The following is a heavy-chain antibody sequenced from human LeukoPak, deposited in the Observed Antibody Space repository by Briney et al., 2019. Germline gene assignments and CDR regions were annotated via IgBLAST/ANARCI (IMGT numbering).Heavy chain of an antibody. CDR2: IRYDGSNK. CDR1: GFTFSSYG. CDR3: ANLATYYDILTGVPTGAFDI. J-gene: IGHJ3*02. Sequence: QPGGSLRLSCAASGFTFSSYGMHWVRQAPGKGLEWVAFIRYDGSNKYYADSVKGRFTISRDNSKNTLYLQMNSLRAEDTAVYYCANLATYYDILTGVPTGAFDIWGQGTMVTVSS. V-gene: IGHV3-30*02. D-gene: IGHD3-9*01.